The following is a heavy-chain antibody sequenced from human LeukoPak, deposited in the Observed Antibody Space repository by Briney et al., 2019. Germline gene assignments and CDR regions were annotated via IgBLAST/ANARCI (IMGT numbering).Heavy chain of an antibody. D-gene: IGHD6-19*01. CDR2: TYYRSKWYN. CDR1: GDSVSSNSVG. J-gene: IGHJ4*02. CDR3: ASGKQWLDY. V-gene: IGHV6-1*01. Sequence: SQTLSLTCVISGDSVSSNSVGWNWIRQSPSSGLEWLGRTYYRSKWYNEYAVSVKSRITINPDTSKNQFTLQLNSVIPEDTAVYYCASGKQWLDYWGQGTLVTVSS.